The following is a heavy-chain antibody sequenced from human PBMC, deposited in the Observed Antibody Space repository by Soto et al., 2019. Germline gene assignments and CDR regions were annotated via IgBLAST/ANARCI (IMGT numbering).Heavy chain of an antibody. CDR3: ARGGSYCSSTSCYGIQLWSYDAFDI. D-gene: IGHD2-2*01. CDR1: GYTFTSYG. J-gene: IGHJ3*02. Sequence: ASVKVSCKASGYTFTSYGISWVRQAPGQGLEWMGWISAYNDNTNYAQKLQGRVTMTTDTSTSTAYMELRSLRSDDTAVYYCARGGSYCSSTSCYGIQLWSYDAFDIWGQGTMVTVSS. V-gene: IGHV1-18*04. CDR2: ISAYNDNT.